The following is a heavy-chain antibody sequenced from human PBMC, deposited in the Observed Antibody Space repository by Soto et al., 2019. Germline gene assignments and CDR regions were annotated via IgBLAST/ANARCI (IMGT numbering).Heavy chain of an antibody. CDR2: TSYDGVHK. CDR3: AKGGDYGGNAWLDY. J-gene: IGHJ4*02. Sequence: QVQLVESGGGVVQPGRSLRLSCAASGFTFGYYGMYWVRQAPGKGLEWVAATSYDGVHKYYVDSVKGRFTISRDNSNNTLYLQINSLRTEDTAVYYCAKGGDYGGNAWLDYWGQGTLVTVSS. CDR1: GFTFGYYG. V-gene: IGHV3-30*18. D-gene: IGHD4-17*01.